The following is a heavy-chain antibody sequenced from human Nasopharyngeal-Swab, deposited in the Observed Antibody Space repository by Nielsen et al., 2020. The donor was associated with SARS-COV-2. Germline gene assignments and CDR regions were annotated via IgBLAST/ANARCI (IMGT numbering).Heavy chain of an antibody. CDR1: GFTFSSYA. CDR3: AKDLIAAAGTLGWFDP. J-gene: IGHJ5*02. Sequence: GESLKISCAASGFTFSSYAMSWVRQAPGKGLEWVSAISGSGGSTYYADSVKGRFTISRDNSKNTLYLQMNSLGAEDTAVYYCAKDLIAAAGTLGWFDPWGQGTLVTVSS. V-gene: IGHV3-23*01. CDR2: ISGSGGST. D-gene: IGHD6-13*01.